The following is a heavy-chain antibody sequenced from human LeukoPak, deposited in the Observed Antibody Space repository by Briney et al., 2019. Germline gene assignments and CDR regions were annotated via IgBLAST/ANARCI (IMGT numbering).Heavy chain of an antibody. Sequence: GGSLRLSCAASGFTFSSYEMNWGRQAPGKGLEWVSYISSSGSTIYYADSVKGRFTISRDNAKNSLYLQMNSLRAEDTAVYYCARGRGYCSGGSCYRPFDYWGQGTLVTVSS. V-gene: IGHV3-48*03. D-gene: IGHD2-15*01. CDR3: ARGRGYCSGGSCYRPFDY. J-gene: IGHJ4*02. CDR1: GFTFSSYE. CDR2: ISSSGSTI.